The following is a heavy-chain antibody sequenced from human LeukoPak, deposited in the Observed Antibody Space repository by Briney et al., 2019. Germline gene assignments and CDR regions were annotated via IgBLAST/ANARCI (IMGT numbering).Heavy chain of an antibody. CDR1: GFTLSSYW. CDR3: ARSRGGSGIAAAVTGDY. V-gene: IGHV3-74*01. CDR2: INSDGSGA. Sequence: PGGSLRLSCGASGFTLSSYWMHWVRQTPGKGLVWVSRINSDGSGADYADSVKGRFTISRDNAKNTLYLQMNSLRAEDTAVYYCARSRGGSGIAAAVTGDYWGQGTLVTVSS. D-gene: IGHD6-13*01. J-gene: IGHJ4*02.